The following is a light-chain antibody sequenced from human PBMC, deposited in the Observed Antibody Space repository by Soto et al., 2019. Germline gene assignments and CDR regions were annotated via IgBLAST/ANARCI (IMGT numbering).Light chain of an antibody. Sequence: EMVLTQSPATLSSFPGDRVTLSCRASQYINTRLAWYQHRPGQAPRLLIYDASNRATGIPVRFSGSGSGTDFTLSISSLEPEDFAVYYCQQRSNWLFGPGTKVDIK. CDR3: QQRSNWL. V-gene: IGKV3-11*01. CDR2: DAS. CDR1: QYINTR. J-gene: IGKJ3*01.